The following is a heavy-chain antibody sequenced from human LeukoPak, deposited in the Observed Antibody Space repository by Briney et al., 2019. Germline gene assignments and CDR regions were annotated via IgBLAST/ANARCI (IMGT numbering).Heavy chain of an antibody. Sequence: PSETLSLSCTVLGGSISSYYWSWIRQPPGKGLEWIGYIYDSGNTNYNPSPKSRLTISVDTSKYQFALKLSSVTAADTAVYYCATRSTGVAATFDSWGQGALVTVSS. CDR2: IYDSGNT. J-gene: IGHJ5*01. D-gene: IGHD2-15*01. CDR1: GGSISSYY. V-gene: IGHV4-59*01. CDR3: ATRSTGVAATFDS.